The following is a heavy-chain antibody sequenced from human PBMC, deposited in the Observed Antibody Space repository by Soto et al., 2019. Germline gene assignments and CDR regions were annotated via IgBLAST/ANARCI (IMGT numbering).Heavy chain of an antibody. CDR1: GGSFSGYS. CDR2: INHSGDT. CDR3: ARHEPGDDYSIHNWFDP. D-gene: IGHD4-4*01. Sequence: PSETLSLTCAVSGGSFSGYSWSWIRQPPGRGLEWIGQINHSGDTNYSPSLKSRVTISVDTSKNHFSLKLSSVTAADTAVYYCARHEPGDDYSIHNWFDPWGQGTLVTVSS. V-gene: IGHV4-34*01. J-gene: IGHJ5*02.